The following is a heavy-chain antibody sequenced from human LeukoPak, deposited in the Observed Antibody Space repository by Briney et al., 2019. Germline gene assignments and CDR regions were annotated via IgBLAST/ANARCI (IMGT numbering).Heavy chain of an antibody. V-gene: IGHV3-48*03. J-gene: IGHJ4*02. Sequence: GGSLRLSCAASGFTFSSYAMHWVRQAPGKGLEWVSYISSSGGSTIYYADSVKGRFTISRDNAKNSLYLQMNSLRAEDTAVYYCARGRGVIIIDYWGQGTLVTVSS. CDR2: ISSSGGSTI. CDR3: ARGRGVIIIDY. CDR1: GFTFSSYA. D-gene: IGHD3-10*01.